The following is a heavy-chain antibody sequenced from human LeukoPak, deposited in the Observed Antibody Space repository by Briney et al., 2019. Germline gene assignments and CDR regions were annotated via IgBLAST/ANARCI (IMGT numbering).Heavy chain of an antibody. J-gene: IGHJ4*02. Sequence: PSETLSLTCTVSGDSIASYFWSWIRQPAGKGPQWLGRVYDGGVTNYNPSLRSRLIMFIDASKNQISLRLSSATAADTAIYYCARDKGVYKRYFDHWGQGVLVTVSS. V-gene: IGHV4-4*07. CDR3: ARDKGVYKRYFDH. D-gene: IGHD6-13*01. CDR2: VYDGGVT. CDR1: GDSIASYF.